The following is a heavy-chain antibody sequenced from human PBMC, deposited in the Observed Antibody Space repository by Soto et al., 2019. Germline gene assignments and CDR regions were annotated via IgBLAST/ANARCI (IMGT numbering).Heavy chain of an antibody. CDR3: VHTGDSYGPFAN. Sequence: QITLKESGPALVKPTQTLTLTCTSSGFSLTTYGVCVGWIRQPPGNALDWLALIFWNDAERYSPSLKRRLTISKDTSKPQVDFRMSNMDHVGTTTYSCVHTGDSYGPFANWGRRNLVTLSS. CDR2: IFWNDAE. CDR1: GFSLTTYGVC. J-gene: IGHJ4*02. V-gene: IGHV2-5*01. D-gene: IGHD5-18*01.